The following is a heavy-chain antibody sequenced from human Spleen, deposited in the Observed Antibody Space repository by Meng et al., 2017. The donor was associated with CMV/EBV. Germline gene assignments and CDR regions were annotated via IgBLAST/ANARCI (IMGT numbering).Heavy chain of an antibody. V-gene: IGHV3-30*04. J-gene: IGHJ6*02. CDR2: ISYDGSNK. Sequence: GGSLRLSCAASGFTFSDYAMHWVRQAPGKGLEWVAVISYDGSNKYYADSVKGRFTISRDNSKNTLYLQMNSLRAEDTAVYYCARDRSSSRGYYGMDVWGQGTTVTVSS. D-gene: IGHD6-13*01. CDR3: ARDRSSSRGYYGMDV. CDR1: GFTFSDYA.